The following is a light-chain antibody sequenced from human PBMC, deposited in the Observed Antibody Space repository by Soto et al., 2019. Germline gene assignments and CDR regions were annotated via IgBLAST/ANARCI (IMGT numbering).Light chain of an antibody. CDR2: GAS. CDR1: QSIRTGY. CDR3: QQRASWPYT. Sequence: EIVLTQSPGTLSLSPVERATLSCRASQSIRTGYLAWYQQKPGQAPRLLIYGASRRATGIPNRFSGSGSGTDFTLTIGSMEPEESALYYCQQRASWPYTSGQGTKVDIK. V-gene: IGKV3D-20*02. J-gene: IGKJ2*01.